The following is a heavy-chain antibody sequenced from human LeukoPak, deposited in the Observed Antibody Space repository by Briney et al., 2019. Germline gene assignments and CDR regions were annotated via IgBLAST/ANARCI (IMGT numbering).Heavy chain of an antibody. CDR1: GYSLTELS. Sequence: GASVKVSCKVSGYSLTELSIQWVRQAPGERLEWMGGFDAEDGKTIYAQKFQGRVTMTEDTSIDTAYMDLSSLRSEDTAMYHCAAAPQTYYYDSGDYYSDYWGQGTLVTVSS. J-gene: IGHJ4*02. CDR3: AAAPQTYYYDSGDYYSDY. V-gene: IGHV1-24*01. D-gene: IGHD3-22*01. CDR2: FDAEDGKT.